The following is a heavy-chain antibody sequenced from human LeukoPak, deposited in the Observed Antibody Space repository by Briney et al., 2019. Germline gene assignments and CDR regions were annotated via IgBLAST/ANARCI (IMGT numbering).Heavy chain of an antibody. V-gene: IGHV3-21*01. Sequence: SGGSLRLSCAASGFTFSNAWMSWVRQAPGKGLEWVSSISSSSSYIYYADSVKGRFTISRDNAKNSLYLQMNSLRADDTAVYYCAREAYYGSGSYRDEYDYWGQGTLVTVSS. D-gene: IGHD3-10*01. CDR2: ISSSSSYI. CDR3: AREAYYGSGSYRDEYDY. J-gene: IGHJ4*02. CDR1: GFTFSNAW.